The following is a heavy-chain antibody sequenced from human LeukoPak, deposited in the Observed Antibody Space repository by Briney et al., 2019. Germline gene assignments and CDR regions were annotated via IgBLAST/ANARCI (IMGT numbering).Heavy chain of an antibody. D-gene: IGHD3-10*01. V-gene: IGHV1-2*02. CDR1: GYTFTGYY. Sequence: ASVKVSCKASGYTFTGYYMHWVRQAPGQGLEWMGWINPNSGGTNYAQKFQGRVTMTRDTSISTAYMELSGLRSDDTAVYYCARGPRTPYYYGSGTDYWGQGTLVTVSS. CDR3: ARGPRTPYYYGSGTDY. CDR2: INPNSGGT. J-gene: IGHJ4*02.